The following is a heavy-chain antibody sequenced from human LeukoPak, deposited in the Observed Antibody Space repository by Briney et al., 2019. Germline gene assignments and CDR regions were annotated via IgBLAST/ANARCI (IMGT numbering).Heavy chain of an antibody. CDR3: ARDIGARGWFDF. CDR1: GFTFSNYW. V-gene: IGHV3-48*01. J-gene: IGHJ4*02. Sequence: GGSLRLSCAASGFTFSNYWMSWVRQTPGKGLDWVSYIDSSSRTIYYADSVRGRFTISRDNAKNSLYLQMNSLRAEDTAVYYCARDIGARGWFDFWGQGTLVTVSS. CDR2: IDSSSRTI. D-gene: IGHD6-19*01.